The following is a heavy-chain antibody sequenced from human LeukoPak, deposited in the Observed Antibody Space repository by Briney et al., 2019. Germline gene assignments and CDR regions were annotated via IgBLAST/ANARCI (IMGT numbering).Heavy chain of an antibody. V-gene: IGHV1-2*02. CDR3: ARGLPGGFDP. J-gene: IGHJ5*02. CDR2: INPNSGGT. D-gene: IGHD2-21*02. Sequence: ASVKVSCKASGYTFSGYYIHWVRQAPGQGLERMRWINPNSGGTNYARKFQGRVTMTRDTSISTAYMELSRLRSDDTAVYYCARGLPGGFDPWGQGTLVTVSS. CDR1: GYTFSGYY.